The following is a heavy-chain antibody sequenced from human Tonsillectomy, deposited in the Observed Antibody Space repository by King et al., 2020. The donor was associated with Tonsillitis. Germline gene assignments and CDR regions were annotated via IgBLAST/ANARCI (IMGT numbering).Heavy chain of an antibody. CDR3: ARDVGSGWYGGTFSY. D-gene: IGHD6-19*01. V-gene: IGHV3-21*01. J-gene: IGHJ4*02. CDR2: ISSSSSYI. Sequence: EVQLVESGGGLVKPGGSLRLSCAASGFTFSSYSMNWVRQAPGKGLEWVSSISSSSSYIYYADSVKGRFTISRDNAKNSLYLQMNSLRAEDTAVYYCARDVGSGWYGGTFSYWGQGTLVTVSS. CDR1: GFTFSSYS.